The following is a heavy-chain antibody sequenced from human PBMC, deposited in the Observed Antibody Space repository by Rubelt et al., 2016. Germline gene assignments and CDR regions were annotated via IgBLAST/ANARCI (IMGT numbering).Heavy chain of an antibody. D-gene: IGHD3-3*01. J-gene: IGHJ5*02. Sequence: QVQLQQWGAGLLKPSETLSLTCAVYGGSFSGYYWSWIRQPPGKGLEWIGEINHSGSTNYNPSLKSRVTVSVDTSKNQLSLKLRSVTDADTAVYYCARAIQDFWSGYYKRRSGWFDPWGQGTLVTVSS. V-gene: IGHV4-34*01. CDR1: GGSFSGYY. CDR3: ARAIQDFWSGYYKRRSGWFDP. CDR2: INHSGST.